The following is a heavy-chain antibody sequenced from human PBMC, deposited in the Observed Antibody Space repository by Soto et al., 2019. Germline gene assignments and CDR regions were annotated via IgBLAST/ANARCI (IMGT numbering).Heavy chain of an antibody. CDR3: ARAGTIGYYYYGMDV. CDR1: GGSVSSGSYY. D-gene: IGHD6-13*01. Sequence: SETLSLTSTVSGGSVSSGSYYWSWIRQPPGKGLEWIGYIYYSGSTNYNPSLKSRVTISVDTSKNQFSLKLSSVTAADTAVYYCARAGTIGYYYYGMDVWGQGTMVTVSS. J-gene: IGHJ6*02. V-gene: IGHV4-61*01. CDR2: IYYSGST.